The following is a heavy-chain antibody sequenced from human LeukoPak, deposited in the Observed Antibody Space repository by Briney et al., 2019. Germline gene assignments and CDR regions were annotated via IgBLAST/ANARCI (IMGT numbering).Heavy chain of an antibody. CDR1: GFTFDDYA. J-gene: IGHJ5*02. Sequence: GGSLRLSCAASGFTFDDYAMHWVRQAPGKGLEWVSGISWNSGSIGYADSVKGRFTISRDNAKNSLYLQVNSLRAEDTALYYCAKGRDKYQLLSKNWFGPWGQGALVTVSS. CDR2: ISWNSGSI. CDR3: AKGRDKYQLLSKNWFGP. D-gene: IGHD2-2*01. V-gene: IGHV3-9*01.